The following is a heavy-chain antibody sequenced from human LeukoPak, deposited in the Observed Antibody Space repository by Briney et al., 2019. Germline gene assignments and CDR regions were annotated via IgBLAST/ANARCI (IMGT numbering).Heavy chain of an antibody. CDR3: ARVPAYYYDSSGYYYFDY. J-gene: IGHJ4*02. D-gene: IGHD3-22*01. CDR1: GGSISSYY. CDR2: IYYSGST. Sequence: PSETLSLTCTVSGGSISSYYWSWIRQHPGKGLEWIGYIYYSGSTYYNPSLKSRVTISVDTSKNQFSLKLSSVTAADTAVYYCARVPAYYYDSSGYYYFDYWGQGTLVTVSS. V-gene: IGHV4-59*06.